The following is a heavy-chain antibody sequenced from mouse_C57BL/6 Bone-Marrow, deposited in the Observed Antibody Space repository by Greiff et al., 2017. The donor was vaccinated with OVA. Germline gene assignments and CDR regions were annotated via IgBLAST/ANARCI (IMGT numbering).Heavy chain of an antibody. J-gene: IGHJ2*01. Sequence: QVQLKQSGAELMKPGASVKLSCKATGYTFTGYWIEWVKQRPGHGLEWIGEIFPGSGSTNYNEKLKGKATFTADTASNTAYMQLSSLTTEDSAIYYCAREGGGYWGQGTTLTVSS. CDR1: GYTFTGYW. V-gene: IGHV1-9*01. CDR3: AREGGGY. CDR2: IFPGSGST.